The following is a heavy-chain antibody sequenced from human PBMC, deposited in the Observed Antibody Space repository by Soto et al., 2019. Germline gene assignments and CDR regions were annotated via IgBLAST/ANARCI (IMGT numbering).Heavy chain of an antibody. J-gene: IGHJ4*02. V-gene: IGHV1-24*01. CDR3: ATGGPIYCSGGSCYSGPFDY. CDR1: GYTLTELS. CDR2: FDPEDGET. D-gene: IGHD2-15*01. Sequence: ASVKVSCKVSGYTLTELSMHWVRQAPGKGLEWMGGFDPEDGETIYAQKFQGRVTMTEDTSTDTAYMELSSLRSEDTAVYYCATGGPIYCSGGSCYSGPFDYWGQGTLVTVSS.